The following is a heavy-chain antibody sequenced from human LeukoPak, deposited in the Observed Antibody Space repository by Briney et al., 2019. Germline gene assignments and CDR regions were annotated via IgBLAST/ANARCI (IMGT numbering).Heavy chain of an antibody. D-gene: IGHD3-10*01. CDR2: ISSSGSTI. CDR1: GFTFSSYE. Sequence: GGSLRLSCAASGFTFSSYEMNWVRQAPGKGLEWVSYISSSGSTIYYADSVKGRFTISRDNAKNSLYLQMNSLRAEDTAVYYCAREALWFGELLLPDAFDIWGQGTMVTVSS. CDR3: AREALWFGELLLPDAFDI. V-gene: IGHV3-48*03. J-gene: IGHJ3*02.